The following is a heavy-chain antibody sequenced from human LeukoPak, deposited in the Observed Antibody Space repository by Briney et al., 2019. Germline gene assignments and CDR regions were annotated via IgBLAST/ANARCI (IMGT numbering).Heavy chain of an antibody. CDR1: GLTVGFKC. CDR3: ATRPDGNDVPYFDY. V-gene: IGHV3-66*01. J-gene: IGHJ4*02. CDR2: IYSGGSS. Sequence: RGSLRLSCAASGLTVGFKCMSWVRQAPGKGLEWVSIIYSGGSSYYADSVKGRFTVSRDTSKNTLYLQMNSLRAEDTAVYYCATRPDGNDVPYFDYWGQGTLVTVSS. D-gene: IGHD5-12*01.